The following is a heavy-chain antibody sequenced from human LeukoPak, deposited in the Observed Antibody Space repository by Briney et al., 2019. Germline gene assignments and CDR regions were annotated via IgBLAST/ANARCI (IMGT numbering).Heavy chain of an antibody. CDR1: GASLRSYY. V-gene: IGHV4-4*07. CDR3: AKEGAAPGPDFDC. D-gene: IGHD6-13*01. CDR2: IVPSGST. J-gene: IGHJ4*02. Sequence: SETLSLTCTVSGASLRSYYWSWIRQPAGKGLEWIGRIVPSGSTNYNPSLKSRVTMSVDTSKNQFSLKLNSVTAADTAVYYCAKEGAAPGPDFDCWGQGTLVIVSS.